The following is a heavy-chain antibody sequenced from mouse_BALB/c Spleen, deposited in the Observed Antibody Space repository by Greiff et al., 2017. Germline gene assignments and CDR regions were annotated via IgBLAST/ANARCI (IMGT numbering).Heavy chain of an antibody. D-gene: IGHD2-14*01. CDR3: ARYYRYDDYFDY. V-gene: IGHV1-18*01. J-gene: IGHJ2*01. CDR2: INPNNGGT. CDR1: GYTFTDYN. Sequence: VQLKESGPELVKPGASVKVSCKASGYTFTDYNMDWVKQSHGKSLEWIGDINPNNGGTIYNQKFKGKATLTVDKSSSTAYMELRSLTSEDTAVYYCARYYRYDDYFDYWGQGTTLTVSS.